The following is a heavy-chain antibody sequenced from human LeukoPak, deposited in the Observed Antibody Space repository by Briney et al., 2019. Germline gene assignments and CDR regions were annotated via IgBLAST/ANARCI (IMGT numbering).Heavy chain of an antibody. CDR3: ARAISQYRLDS. CDR1: GYSISSGYY. V-gene: IGHV4-38-2*02. Sequence: PSETLSLTCTVCGYSISSGYYWGWIRQPPGKGLEWIGSMYHSGSTYYNPSLKSRVTISVDTSKNQFSLKLSSVTAADTAVYYCARAISQYRLDSWGQGTLVSVSS. CDR2: MYHSGST. J-gene: IGHJ5*01. D-gene: IGHD6-6*01.